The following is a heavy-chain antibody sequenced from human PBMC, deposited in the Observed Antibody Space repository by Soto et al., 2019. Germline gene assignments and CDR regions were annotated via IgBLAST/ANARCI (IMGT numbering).Heavy chain of an antibody. Sequence: AESLRTCCKGPGNSFTTDWINWVPQMPGKGLEWMGKIYRGDCHTINSPSFQGRVTMSADKSINTAYLQWSSLKASDSGRYYCERPDSSGYSHGGDGFQIRGQGTMVTVSS. J-gene: IGHJ3*02. D-gene: IGHD3-22*01. CDR3: ERPDSSGYSHGGDGFQI. V-gene: IGHV5-10-1*01. CDR1: GNSFTTDW. CDR2: IYRGDCHT.